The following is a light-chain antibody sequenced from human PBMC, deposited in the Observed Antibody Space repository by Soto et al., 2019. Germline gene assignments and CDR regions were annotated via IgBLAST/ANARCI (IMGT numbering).Light chain of an antibody. V-gene: IGKV1-9*01. CDR1: QGISSY. CDR3: QQLNSYPEVT. J-gene: IGKJ4*01. Sequence: DIQLTQSPSFLSASVGDRVTITCRASQGISSYLAWYQQKPGKAPKLLIYAASTLQSGVPSRFSGSGSATEFTLTISSLQPEDFATYYCQQLNSYPEVTFGGGTKVEIK. CDR2: AAS.